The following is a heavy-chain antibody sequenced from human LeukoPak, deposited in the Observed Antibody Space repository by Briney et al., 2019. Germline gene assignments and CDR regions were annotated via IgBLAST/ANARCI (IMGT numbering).Heavy chain of an antibody. CDR2: ISYDGSNK. Sequence: PGGSLRLSCAASGFTFSDYYMSWIRQAPGKGLEWVAVISYDGSNKYYADSVKGRFTISRDNSKNTLYLQMNSLRAEDTAVYYCAKGPQWDLEVPFDYWGQGTLVTVSS. D-gene: IGHD1-26*01. J-gene: IGHJ4*02. V-gene: IGHV3-30*18. CDR1: GFTFSDYY. CDR3: AKGPQWDLEVPFDY.